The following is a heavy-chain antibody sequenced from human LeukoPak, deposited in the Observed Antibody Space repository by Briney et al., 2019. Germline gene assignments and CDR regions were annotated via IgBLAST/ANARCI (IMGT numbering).Heavy chain of an antibody. D-gene: IGHD5-12*01. V-gene: IGHV4-30-2*01. CDR2: IYHSGST. Sequence: PSETLSLTCAASGGSISSGGYSWSWIPQPPGQGLEWIGYIYHSGSTYYNPSLKSRVTISVDRSKNQFSLKLSSVTAADTAVYYCARGVANDAFDIWGQGTMVTVSS. CDR3: ARGVANDAFDI. CDR1: GGSISSGGYS. J-gene: IGHJ3*02.